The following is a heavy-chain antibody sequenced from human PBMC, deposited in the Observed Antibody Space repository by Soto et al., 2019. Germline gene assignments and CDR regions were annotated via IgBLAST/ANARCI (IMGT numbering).Heavy chain of an antibody. CDR2: IYPGDSDT. J-gene: IGHJ4*02. V-gene: IGHV5-51*01. D-gene: IGHD1-26*01. CDR1: GYSFGSYW. Sequence: EVQLVQSGAEVKKPEESLKISCKGSGYSFGSYWIGWVRQMPGKGLEWMGIIYPGDSDTRYSPSFEGQATISVDKSISTAYLQWSSLKASDTAMYYCARLETSGIFYYFDSWGQGTLLTVSS. CDR3: ARLETSGIFYYFDS.